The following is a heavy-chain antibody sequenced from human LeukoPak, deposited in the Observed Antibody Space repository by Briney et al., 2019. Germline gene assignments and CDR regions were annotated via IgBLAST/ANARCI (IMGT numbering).Heavy chain of an antibody. CDR1: GFTFSSYW. J-gene: IGHJ4*02. CDR3: ARGGSIAALDY. D-gene: IGHD6-25*01. Sequence: GSLRLSCAASGFTFSSYWMSWVRQAPGKGLEWVVSIKQDGGEKYYVDSVKGRFTISRDNAKNSLYLQMNSLRAEDTAVYYCARGGSIAALDYWGQGTLVTVSS. V-gene: IGHV3-7*04. CDR2: IKQDGGEK.